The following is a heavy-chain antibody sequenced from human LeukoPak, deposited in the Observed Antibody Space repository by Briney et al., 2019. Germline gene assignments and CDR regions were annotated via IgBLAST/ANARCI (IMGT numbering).Heavy chain of an antibody. Sequence: PGGSLRLSCAASGFTFSSYAMSWVRQAPGRGLEWISAISGSGGSTYYADSVKGRFTISRDNSKNTLYLQMNSLRAEDTAVYYCAKDQGIAAAGNWFDPWGQGTLVTVSS. CDR1: GFTFSSYA. CDR3: AKDQGIAAAGNWFDP. J-gene: IGHJ5*02. CDR2: ISGSGGST. D-gene: IGHD6-13*01. V-gene: IGHV3-23*01.